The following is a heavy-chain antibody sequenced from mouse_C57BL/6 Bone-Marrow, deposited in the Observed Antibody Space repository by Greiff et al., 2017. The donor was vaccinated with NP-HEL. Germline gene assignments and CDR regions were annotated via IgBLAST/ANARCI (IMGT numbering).Heavy chain of an antibody. CDR3: ARDYDYPYYAMDY. Sequence: QVQLQQPGAELVMPGASVKLSCKASGYTFTSYWMHWVKQRPGQGLEWIGEIDPSDSYTNYNQKFKGKSTLTVDKSSSTAYMQLSSLTSEDSAVYYRARDYDYPYYAMDYWGQGTSVTVSS. D-gene: IGHD2-4*01. J-gene: IGHJ4*01. CDR2: IDPSDSYT. CDR1: GYTFTSYW. V-gene: IGHV1-69*01.